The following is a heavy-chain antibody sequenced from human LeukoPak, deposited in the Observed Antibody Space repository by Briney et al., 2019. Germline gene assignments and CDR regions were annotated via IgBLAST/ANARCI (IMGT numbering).Heavy chain of an antibody. V-gene: IGHV4-59*02. D-gene: IGHD1-26*01. CDR2: INYSGNT. CDR3: ARDIEAVGATLYFDY. Sequence: PGGSLRLSCAASGFTVSSNYMSWIRQTPGKGLEWIGQINYSGNTYYNPSLKTRVTLSIDTSKNQFSLKLSSVTAADTAVYYCARDIEAVGATLYFDYWGQGTLVTVSS. J-gene: IGHJ4*02. CDR1: GFTVSSNY.